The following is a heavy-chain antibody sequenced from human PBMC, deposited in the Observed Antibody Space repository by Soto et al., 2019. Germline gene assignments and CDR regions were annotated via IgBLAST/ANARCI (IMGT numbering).Heavy chain of an antibody. CDR1: GFKFSNNW. CDR2: IKQDGSEQ. J-gene: IGHJ4*02. D-gene: IGHD5-12*01. V-gene: IGHV3-7*01. CDR3: AKGPHVEMATVF. Sequence: GESLKISCGASGFKFSNNWMSWVRQAPGKGLEWVANIKQDGSEQYYVGSVKGRFIISRDNVLNTLYLQMDSLRAEDTAVYYCAKGPHVEMATVFCGQGPLVTVYS.